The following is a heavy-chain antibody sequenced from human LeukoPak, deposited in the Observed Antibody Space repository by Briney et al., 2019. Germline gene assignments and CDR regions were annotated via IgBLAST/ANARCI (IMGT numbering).Heavy chain of an antibody. Sequence: GGPLRLSCVASGFTFSDYWMTWVRQAPGKGLEWVANIKQDGSEKFCVDFVKGRFTISRDNAENSLYLHMNSLRAEDTAVYYCARGLWSGTYWGQGSLVTVSS. CDR3: ARGLWSGTY. V-gene: IGHV3-7*01. CDR1: GFTFSDYW. D-gene: IGHD3-10*01. CDR2: IKQDGSEK. J-gene: IGHJ4*02.